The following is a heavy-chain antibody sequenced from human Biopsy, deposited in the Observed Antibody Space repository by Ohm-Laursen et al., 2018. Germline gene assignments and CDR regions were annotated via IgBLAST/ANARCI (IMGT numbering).Heavy chain of an antibody. V-gene: IGHV1-2*05. D-gene: IGHD5/OR15-5a*01. Sequence: GASVKVSCKASGYDFLDFHIHWVRQVPGQGLEWIGHINPHTGVTKNAQKFLDRITMTGDTSISTAYMDLSRLTSADTGIYYCARPSGGVSTIGFDPWGQGTLVIVSS. J-gene: IGHJ5*02. CDR2: INPHTGVT. CDR3: ARPSGGVSTIGFDP. CDR1: GYDFLDFH.